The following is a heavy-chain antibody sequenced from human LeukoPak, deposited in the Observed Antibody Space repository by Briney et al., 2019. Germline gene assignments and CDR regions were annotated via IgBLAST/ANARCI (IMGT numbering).Heavy chain of an antibody. CDR1: GGSISSYY. Sequence: SETLSLTCTVSGGSISSYYRSWIRQPPGKGLEWIGYIYYSGSTNYNPSLKSRVTISVDTSKNQFSLKLSSVTAADTAVYYCARGINWFDPWGQGTLVTVSS. CDR3: ARGINWFDP. J-gene: IGHJ5*02. CDR2: IYYSGST. V-gene: IGHV4-59*01.